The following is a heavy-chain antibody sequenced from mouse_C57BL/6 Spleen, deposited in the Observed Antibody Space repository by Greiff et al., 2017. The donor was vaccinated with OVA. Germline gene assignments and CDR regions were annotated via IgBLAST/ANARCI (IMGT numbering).Heavy chain of an antibody. J-gene: IGHJ4*01. CDR3: FTTALNYYAMDY. D-gene: IGHD1-2*01. Sequence: QVQLQQPGTELVKPGASVKLSCKASGYTFTSYWMPWVKQRPGQGLEWIGNINPSNGGTHYNEKFKSKATLTVDKASSTAYMQLSSLTSEDSAVYYCFTTALNYYAMDYWGQGTSVTVSS. CDR1: GYTFTSYW. CDR2: INPSNGGT. V-gene: IGHV1-53*01.